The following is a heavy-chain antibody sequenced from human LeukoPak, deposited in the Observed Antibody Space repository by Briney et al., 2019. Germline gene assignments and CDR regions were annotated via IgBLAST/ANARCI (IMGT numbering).Heavy chain of an antibody. J-gene: IGHJ3*02. D-gene: IGHD2-8*01. CDR3: AREGAMITMVAFDI. CDR2: ISSSSSYI. Sequence: GGSLRLPCAVSAFTFNTYGMNWVRQAPGKGLEWVSSISSSSSYIYYADSVKGRFTISRDNAKNSLYLQMNSLRAGDTVVYYCAREGAMITMVAFDIWGQGTMVTVSS. V-gene: IGHV3-21*01. CDR1: AFTFNTYG.